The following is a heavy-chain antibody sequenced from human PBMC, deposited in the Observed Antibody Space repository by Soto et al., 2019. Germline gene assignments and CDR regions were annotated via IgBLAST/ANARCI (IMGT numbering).Heavy chain of an antibody. CDR3: AREEAYDGSGAYFDY. D-gene: IGHD3-22*01. CDR1: GGSISSNY. CDR2: IYDSGST. Sequence: SETLSLTCIVSGGSISSNYWSWIRQPPGKGLEWIGYIYDSGSTKYNPSFKSRVTISVDTSKNQFSLNLNSVTAADTAVYYCAREEAYDGSGAYFDYWGQGTLVT. V-gene: IGHV4-59*01. J-gene: IGHJ4*02.